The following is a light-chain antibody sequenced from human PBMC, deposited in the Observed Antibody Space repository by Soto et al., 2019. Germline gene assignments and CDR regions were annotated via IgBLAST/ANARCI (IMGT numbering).Light chain of an antibody. J-gene: IGKJ3*01. CDR1: QGINSD. CDR3: QQLYDSPIT. CDR2: AAF. V-gene: IGKV1-9*01. Sequence: IQLTQYPSSLSASVGDRVDITCRASQGINSDLAWYQQKPGKTPKLLISAAFSLEGGVPTRFSGSGSGADFTLTISSLQPEDSGTYYFQQLYDSPITFGPGTKVDVK.